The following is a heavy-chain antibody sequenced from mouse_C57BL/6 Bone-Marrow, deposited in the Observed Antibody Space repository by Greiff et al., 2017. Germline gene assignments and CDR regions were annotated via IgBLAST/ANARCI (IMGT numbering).Heavy chain of an antibody. CDR1: GYTFTDYN. CDR3: PYDLYYFDY. CDR2: INPNNGVT. J-gene: IGHJ2*01. D-gene: IGHD2-4*01. V-gene: IGHV1-18*01. Sequence: EVQLKESGPELVKPGASVKIPCKASGYTFTDYNMDWVKQSHGKSLEWIGDINPNNGVTIYNQKFKGKATLTVDKSSSTAYMELRSLTSEDTAVYYFPYDLYYFDYWGQGTTLTVSS.